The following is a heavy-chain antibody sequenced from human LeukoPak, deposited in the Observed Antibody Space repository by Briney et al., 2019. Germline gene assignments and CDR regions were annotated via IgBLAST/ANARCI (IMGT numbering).Heavy chain of an antibody. J-gene: IGHJ3*02. CDR2: IYYSGST. V-gene: IGHV4-39*02. D-gene: IGHD3-10*01. Sequence: SETLSLTCTVSGGSISSSSYYWGWIRQPPGKGLEWIGSIYYSGSTYYNPSLKSRVTISVDTSKNQFSLKLSSVTAADTAMYYCARDFGSPLAFDIWGQGTMVTVSS. CDR3: ARDFGSPLAFDI. CDR1: GGSISSSSYY.